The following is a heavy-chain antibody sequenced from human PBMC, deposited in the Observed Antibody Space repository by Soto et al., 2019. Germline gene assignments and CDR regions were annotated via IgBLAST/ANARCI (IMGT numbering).Heavy chain of an antibody. V-gene: IGHV3-74*01. CDR2: IETDGSIT. Sequence: EVQLVESGGGLVQPGGSLRLSCAASGLTFSSYWMHWVRQGPGKGLAWGSHIETDGSITNYADSVKDRFTISRDNDKTTLDLQMNGLRAEDTAVYYCTRGGYYHGMDVWGQGTMVTVSS. CDR3: TRGGYYHGMDV. J-gene: IGHJ6*02. CDR1: GLTFSSYW.